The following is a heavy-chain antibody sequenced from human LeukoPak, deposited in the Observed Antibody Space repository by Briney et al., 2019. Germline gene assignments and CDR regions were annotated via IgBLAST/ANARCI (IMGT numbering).Heavy chain of an antibody. V-gene: IGHV1-18*01. CDR3: ARRTYYNDSGSYPRPGEDWFDP. CDR2: ISTYNGNT. J-gene: IGHJ5*02. Sequence: GASVKVSCRASGYTFTSYGISWVRQAPGQGLEWMGWISTYNGNTNYAQKLQGRFTMTTDPSTSTAYMELWSLRSDDTAVYYCARRTYYNDSGSYPRPGEDWFDPWGQGTLVTVSS. CDR1: GYTFTSYG. D-gene: IGHD3-10*01.